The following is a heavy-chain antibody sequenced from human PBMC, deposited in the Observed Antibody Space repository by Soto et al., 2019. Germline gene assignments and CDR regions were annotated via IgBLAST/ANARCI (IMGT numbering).Heavy chain of an antibody. V-gene: IGHV3-33*01. Sequence: GGSLRLSCAASGFTFSSYGMHWVRQAPGKGLEWVAVIWYDGSNKYYADSVKGRFTISRDNSKNTLYLQMNSLRAEDTAVYYCARDGVYGDFKGDAFDIWGQGTMVTVSS. J-gene: IGHJ3*02. D-gene: IGHD4-17*01. CDR1: GFTFSSYG. CDR2: IWYDGSNK. CDR3: ARDGVYGDFKGDAFDI.